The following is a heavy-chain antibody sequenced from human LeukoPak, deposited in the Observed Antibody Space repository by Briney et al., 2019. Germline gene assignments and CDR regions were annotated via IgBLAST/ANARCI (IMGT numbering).Heavy chain of an antibody. V-gene: IGHV3-23*01. CDR1: GFTFSSYA. J-gene: IGHJ6*03. CDR2: ISGSGGST. D-gene: IGHD3-10*01. CDR3: ASGSGSYRTPYYYMDV. Sequence: PGGSLRLSCAASGFTFSSYAVSWVRQAPGKGLEWVSSISGSGGSTYSADSVKGRFTISRDNSKNTLYLQMNSLRAEDTAVYYCASGSGSYRTPYYYMDVWGTGTTVTVSS.